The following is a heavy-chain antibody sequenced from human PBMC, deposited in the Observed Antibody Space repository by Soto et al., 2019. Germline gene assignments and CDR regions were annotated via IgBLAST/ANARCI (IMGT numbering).Heavy chain of an antibody. Sequence: ASVKVSCKASGYTFTGYYMHWVRQAPGQGLEWMGWINPNSGGTNYAQKFQGWVTMTRDTSISTAYMELSRLRSDDTAVYYCAREQRAAAGGMDVWGQGTTVTVSS. CDR2: INPNSGGT. V-gene: IGHV1-2*04. J-gene: IGHJ6*02. D-gene: IGHD6-13*01. CDR3: AREQRAAAGGMDV. CDR1: GYTFTGYY.